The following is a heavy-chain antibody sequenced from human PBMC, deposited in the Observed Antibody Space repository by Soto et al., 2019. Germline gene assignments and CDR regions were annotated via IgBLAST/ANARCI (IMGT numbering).Heavy chain of an antibody. J-gene: IGHJ4*02. V-gene: IGHV4-61*03. CDR3: ARVNYGPTQGIDY. D-gene: IGHD3-10*01. Sequence: QVQLQESGPGLVKPSETLSLTCTVSGGSVSSGSYYWSWIRQPPGKGLEWIGYIYYSGSTDYNPSLEGRVTIAVDTSKNHFSLKPSSVPAADTAVYYCARVNYGPTQGIDYSGQGTLVTVSS. CDR1: GGSVSSGSYY. CDR2: IYYSGST.